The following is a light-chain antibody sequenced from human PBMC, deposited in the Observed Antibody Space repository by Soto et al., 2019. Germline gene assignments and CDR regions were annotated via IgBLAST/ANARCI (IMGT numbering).Light chain of an antibody. V-gene: IGKV2-30*01. CDR1: QSLVSSDGNTY. J-gene: IGKJ5*01. CDR2: TVS. CDR3: MQGTYWPT. Sequence: DVVLTQSPLSLPVTLGQPASISCRSSQSLVSSDGNTYLNWFQQRPGQSPRRLIYTVSNRDSGVPDRLRGSGAGIDSKLKISGVGANDVGVFYCMQGTYWPTLGKGTRREIK.